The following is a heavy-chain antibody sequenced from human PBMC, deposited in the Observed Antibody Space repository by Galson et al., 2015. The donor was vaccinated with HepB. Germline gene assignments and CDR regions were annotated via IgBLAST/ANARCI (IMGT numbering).Heavy chain of an antibody. Sequence: SLRLSCAASGFIFSSCAMHWVRQAPGKGLEWVAVIWYGGSNKHYADSVRGRFTISRDNSRNTLYLQMNNLRAEDTAVYYCVREKGEGGGDCLDYWGQGTLVTVSS. V-gene: IGHV3-33*01. J-gene: IGHJ4*02. D-gene: IGHD2-21*02. CDR3: VREKGEGGGDCLDY. CDR2: IWYGGSNK. CDR1: GFIFSSCA.